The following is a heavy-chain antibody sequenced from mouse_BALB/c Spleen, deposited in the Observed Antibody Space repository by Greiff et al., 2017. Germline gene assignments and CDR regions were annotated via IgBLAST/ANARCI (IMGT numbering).Heavy chain of an antibody. V-gene: IGHV2-6-2*01. D-gene: IGHD2-10*02. CDR3: ARHDPYGNYDAMDY. Sequence: QVQLQQSGPDLVAPSQSLSITCTVSGFSLTSYGVHWVRQPPGKGLEWLVVIWSDGSTTYNSALKSRLSISKDNSKSQVFLKMNSLQTDDTAMYYCARHDPYGNYDAMDYWGQGTSVTVSS. J-gene: IGHJ4*01. CDR2: IWSDGST. CDR1: GFSLTSYG.